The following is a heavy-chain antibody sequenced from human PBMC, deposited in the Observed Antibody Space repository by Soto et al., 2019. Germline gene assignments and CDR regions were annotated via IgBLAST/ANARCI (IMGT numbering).Heavy chain of an antibody. V-gene: IGHV3-73*02. CDR2: IRSKALRYAT. CDR1: GFTFSGSA. J-gene: IGHJ4*02. D-gene: IGHD3-22*01. Sequence: EVQLVESGGGLVQPGGSLKPSCAASGFTFSGSAVHWVRQASGKGLEWVGHIRSKALRYATTYAASVKGRFTIARDDSKKTAYLQMNSLKTEDTAVYYCTTLPFYYESSPRDYFDYWGQGTLVTVSS. CDR3: TTLPFYYESSPRDYFDY.